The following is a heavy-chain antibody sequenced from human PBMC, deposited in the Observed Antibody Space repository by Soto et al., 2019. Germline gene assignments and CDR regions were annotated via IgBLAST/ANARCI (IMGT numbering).Heavy chain of an antibody. CDR1: GFTFSSYA. D-gene: IGHD4-17*01. J-gene: IGHJ4*02. V-gene: IGHV3-23*01. CDR3: AKMTTVTSTLWVFDY. CDR2: ISGSGGST. Sequence: GGSLRLSCAASGFTFSSYAMSWVRQAPGKGLEWVSAISGSGGSTYYADSVKGRFTISRDNSKNTLYLQMNSLRAEDTAVYYCAKMTTVTSTLWVFDYWGQGTLVTVSS.